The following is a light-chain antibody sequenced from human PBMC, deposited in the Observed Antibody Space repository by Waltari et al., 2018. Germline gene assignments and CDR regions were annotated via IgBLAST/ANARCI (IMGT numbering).Light chain of an antibody. CDR3: SSYTRSSTF. Sequence: QPALTQPASVSGSPGQSITISCTGTSSAVGGDKYVSWYQQHPGKAPRLIIYDVSQRPSGVSNRFSGSKSGNTASLTISGLQTEDEADYYCSSYTRSSTFFGTGTKVTVL. J-gene: IGLJ1*01. CDR2: DVS. V-gene: IGLV2-14*03. CDR1: SSAVGGDKY.